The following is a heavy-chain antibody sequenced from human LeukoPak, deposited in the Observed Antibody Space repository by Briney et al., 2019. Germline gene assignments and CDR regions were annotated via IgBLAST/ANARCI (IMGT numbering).Heavy chain of an antibody. CDR1: GFTFSSYG. CDR3: AKGEPYSSSWYGDY. CDR2: IRYDGSNK. Sequence: PGGSLRLSCAASGFTFSSYGMHWVRQAPGKGLEWVAFIRYDGSNKYYADSVKGRFTISRDNSKNTLYLQMNSLRAEDTAVYYCAKGEPYSSSWYGDYWGQGTLVTVSS. D-gene: IGHD6-13*01. V-gene: IGHV3-30*02. J-gene: IGHJ4*02.